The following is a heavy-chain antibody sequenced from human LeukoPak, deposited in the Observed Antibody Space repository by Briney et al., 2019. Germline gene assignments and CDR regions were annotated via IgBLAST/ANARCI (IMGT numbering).Heavy chain of an antibody. CDR2: ISSSSSYI. CDR1: GFTFSSYS. Sequence: GGSLRLSCAASGFTFSSYSMNWVRQAPGKRLEWVSSISSSSSYIYYADSVKGRFTISRDNAKNSLYLQMNSLRAEDTAVYYCARLPRTDAFDIWGQGTMVTVSS. CDR3: ARLPRTDAFDI. J-gene: IGHJ3*02. V-gene: IGHV3-21*01.